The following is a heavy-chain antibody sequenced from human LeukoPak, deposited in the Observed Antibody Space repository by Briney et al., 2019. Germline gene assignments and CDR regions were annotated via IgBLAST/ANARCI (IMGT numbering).Heavy chain of an antibody. V-gene: IGHV4-34*01. D-gene: IGHD4/OR15-4a*01. Sequence: SETLSLTCAVYGGSFSGYYWSWIRQPPGKGLEWNGEINHSGSTNYNPSLKSRVTISVDTSKNQFSLKLSSVTAADTAVYYCARSADYDWVYFDYWGQGTLVTVSS. CDR3: ARSADYDWVYFDY. CDR2: INHSGST. J-gene: IGHJ4*02. CDR1: GGSFSGYY.